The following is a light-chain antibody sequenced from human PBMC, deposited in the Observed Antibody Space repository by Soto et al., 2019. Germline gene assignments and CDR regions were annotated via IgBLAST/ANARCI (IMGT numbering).Light chain of an antibody. Sequence: EIVLTQSPGTLSLSPGERATLSCRASQSIRSSYLAWLQQRPGQAPRLLIYGVSTRATGIPDRFSGSGSGTDFTLTISRLEPEDFAVYYCQHYGSPWTFGQGTKVEIK. CDR2: GVS. V-gene: IGKV3-20*01. CDR3: QHYGSPWT. CDR1: QSIRSSY. J-gene: IGKJ1*01.